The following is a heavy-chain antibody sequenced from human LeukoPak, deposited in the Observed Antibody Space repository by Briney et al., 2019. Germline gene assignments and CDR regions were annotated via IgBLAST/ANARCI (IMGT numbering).Heavy chain of an antibody. CDR2: ISSSGSTV. J-gene: IGHJ4*02. Sequence: GGSLRLSCAASGFTFSDYYMSWIRQAPGKGLEWVSYISSSGSTVYYADSVKGRFTISRDSAKNSLYLQMNSLRAEDTAVYYCARDWTYYYDSSGYPGYWGQGTLVTVSS. V-gene: IGHV3-11*01. CDR3: ARDWTYYYDSSGYPGY. D-gene: IGHD3-22*01. CDR1: GFTFSDYY.